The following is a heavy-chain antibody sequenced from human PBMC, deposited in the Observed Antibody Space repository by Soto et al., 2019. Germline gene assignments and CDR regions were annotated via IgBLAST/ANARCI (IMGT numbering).Heavy chain of an antibody. V-gene: IGHV4-59*01. CDR3: ARSEQLVFFDY. J-gene: IGHJ4*02. CDR2: IYYSGST. CDR1: GGSISSYY. Sequence: SETLSLTCTVSGGSISSYYWSWIRQPPGKGLEWIGYIYYSGSTNYNPSLKSRVTISVDTSKNQFSLKLSSVTAADTAVYYCARSEQLVFFDYWGQGTLVTVSS. D-gene: IGHD6-6*01.